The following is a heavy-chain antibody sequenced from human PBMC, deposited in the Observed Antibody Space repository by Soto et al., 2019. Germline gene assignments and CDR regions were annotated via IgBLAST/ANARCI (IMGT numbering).Heavy chain of an antibody. J-gene: IGHJ6*03. CDR2: ISSSSSTI. Sequence: GGSLRLSCAASGFTFSSYSMNWVRQAPGKGLEWVSYISSSSSTIYYADSVKGRFTISRDNAKNSLYLQMNSLRAEDTAVYYCARDPPTSFLSALPRHDYYMDVWGKGTTVTVSS. D-gene: IGHD3-9*01. CDR3: ARDPPTSFLSALPRHDYYMDV. CDR1: GFTFSSYS. V-gene: IGHV3-48*01.